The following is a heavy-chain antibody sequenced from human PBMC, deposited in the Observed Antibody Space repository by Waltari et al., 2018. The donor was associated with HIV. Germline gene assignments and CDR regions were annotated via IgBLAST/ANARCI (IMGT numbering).Heavy chain of an antibody. J-gene: IGHJ4*02. CDR1: GFSVRNHW. CDR2: MKSDGSSR. D-gene: IGHD3-3*02. CDR3: ARASHYIEFSTFDGDYYFDL. V-gene: IGHV3-74*01. Sequence: VQLVESGGGSIKTGGSLRLSCAASGFSVRNHWMDWVRQGPGKGLVWGARMKSDGSSRNYADAVKGRFVISRDNARNTVYRQLNNLKVEDTAVYFCARASHYIEFSTFDGDYYFDLWGRGTRVAVSS.